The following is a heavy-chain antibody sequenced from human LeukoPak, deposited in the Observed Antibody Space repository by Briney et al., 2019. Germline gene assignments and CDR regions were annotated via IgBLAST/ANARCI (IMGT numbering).Heavy chain of an antibody. V-gene: IGHV3-23*01. Sequence: GGSLRLSCAASGFTFSSYAMSWVRQAPGKGLEWVSAISGSGGSTYYADSVKGRFTISRDNSKNTLYLQTNSLRTEDTAVYYCARGQIPDAFDIWGQGTMVTVSS. CDR1: GFTFSSYA. CDR3: ARGQIPDAFDI. J-gene: IGHJ3*02. D-gene: IGHD2-21*01. CDR2: ISGSGGST.